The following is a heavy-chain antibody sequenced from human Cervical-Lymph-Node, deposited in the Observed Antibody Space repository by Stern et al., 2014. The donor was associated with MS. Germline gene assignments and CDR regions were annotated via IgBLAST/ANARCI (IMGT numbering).Heavy chain of an antibody. CDR2: ISSGGSYI. Sequence: VQLVESGGGLVQPGGSLRLSWAASGFTFSSYSMNWVRQAPGKGLEWVASISSGGSYIYYADSLKGRFTISRDNAKNSLYLQMNSLRAEDTAVYYCARGRGGNYRYYFDYWCQGTLVTVSS. CDR1: GFTFSSYS. V-gene: IGHV3-21*01. D-gene: IGHD4-23*01. CDR3: ARGRGGNYRYYFDY. J-gene: IGHJ4*02.